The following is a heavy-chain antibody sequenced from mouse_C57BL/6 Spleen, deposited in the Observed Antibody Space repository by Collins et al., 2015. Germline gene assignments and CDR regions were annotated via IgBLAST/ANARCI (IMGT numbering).Heavy chain of an antibody. V-gene: IGHV1-78*01. CDR2: IYHRDGST. Sequence: QVQLQQSDAELVKPGASVKMSCKVSGYTFTDHTIHWMKQRPEQGLEWIGFIYHRDGSTKYNEKFKGKATLTADKSSSTAYMQLNSLTSEDSAVYFCARRDLLWAMDYWGQGTSVTVSS. D-gene: IGHD2-1*01. J-gene: IGHJ4*01. CDR3: ARRDLLWAMDY. CDR1: GYTFTDHT.